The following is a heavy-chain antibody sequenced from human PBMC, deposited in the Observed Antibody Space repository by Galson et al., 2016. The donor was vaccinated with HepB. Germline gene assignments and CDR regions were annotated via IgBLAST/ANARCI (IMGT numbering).Heavy chain of an antibody. CDR1: SGSISSVTYY. V-gene: IGHV4-39*01. Sequence: SETLSRTCSVSSGSISSVTYYWAWIRQPPGKGLKWLGTLYYDGSTYHNSSLRGRATLCVDTSRKQFSLQLTSVTAADPAVYQCSRLGPAGVVPFDPWGQGTLVTVSS. D-gene: IGHD6-13*01. CDR3: SRLGPAGVVPFDP. CDR2: LYYDGST. J-gene: IGHJ5*02.